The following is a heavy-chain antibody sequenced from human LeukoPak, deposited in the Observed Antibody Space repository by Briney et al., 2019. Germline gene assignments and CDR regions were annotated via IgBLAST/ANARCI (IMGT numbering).Heavy chain of an antibody. V-gene: IGHV1-2*02. J-gene: IGHJ5*02. CDR3: ARDLDKNDYDSSDWFDP. D-gene: IGHD3-22*01. Sequence: ASVKVSCKASGYTFTGYYMHWVRQAPGQGLEWMGWINPNSGGTNYAQKFQGRVTMTRDTSISTAYMELSRLRSDDTAVYYCARDLDKNDYDSSDWFDPWAREPWSPSPQ. CDR1: GYTFTGYY. CDR2: INPNSGGT.